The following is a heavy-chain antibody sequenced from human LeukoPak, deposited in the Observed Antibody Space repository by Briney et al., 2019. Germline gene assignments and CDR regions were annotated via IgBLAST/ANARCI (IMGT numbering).Heavy chain of an antibody. CDR1: GGSISGSNYH. V-gene: IGHV4-39*01. J-gene: IGHJ4*02. D-gene: IGHD6-6*01. CDR2: IYYTGST. CDR3: ARGTYISSSSYYFDY. Sequence: SETLSLTCTVSGGSISGSNYHWGWIRQPPGKGLEWIGNIYYTGSTYYKSSLKSRVTISVDTSKNQVSLKLISVTAADTAVYYCARGTYISSSSYYFDYWGQRTLVTVSS.